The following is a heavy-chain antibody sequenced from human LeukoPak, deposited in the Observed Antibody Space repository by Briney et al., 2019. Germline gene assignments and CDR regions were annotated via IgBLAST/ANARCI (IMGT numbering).Heavy chain of an antibody. CDR1: GFTFSSYS. Sequence: PGGSLRLSCAASGFTFSSYSMNWVRQAPGKGLEWVSSISSSSSYIYYADSVKGRFTISGDNAKNSLYLQMNSLRAEDTAVYYCARGGKIALAGTRSSQYFQHWGQGTLVTVSS. D-gene: IGHD6-19*01. J-gene: IGHJ1*01. CDR2: ISSSSSYI. V-gene: IGHV3-21*01. CDR3: ARGGKIALAGTRSSQYFQH.